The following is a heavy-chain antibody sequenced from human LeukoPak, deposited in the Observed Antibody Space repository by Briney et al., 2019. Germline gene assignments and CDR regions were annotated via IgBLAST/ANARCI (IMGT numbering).Heavy chain of an antibody. V-gene: IGHV4-61*08. Sequence: PSETLSLTCTVSGGSISSGGYYWSWIRQHPGKGLEWIGYIYYSGSTNYNPSLKSRVTISVDTSKNQFSLKLSSVTAADTAVYYCARASVSVGWETMITFGGVIAIDYWGQGTLVTVSS. CDR1: GGSISSGGYY. D-gene: IGHD3-16*02. CDR2: IYYSGST. J-gene: IGHJ4*02. CDR3: ARASVSVGWETMITFGGVIAIDY.